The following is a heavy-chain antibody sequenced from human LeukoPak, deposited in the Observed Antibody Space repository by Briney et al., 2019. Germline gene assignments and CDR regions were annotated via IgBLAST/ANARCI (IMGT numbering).Heavy chain of an antibody. D-gene: IGHD3-22*01. V-gene: IGHV3-20*04. CDR3: ARPPTIKVVDDAFDI. Sequence: GGSLRLSCAASGFTFDDYGMSWVRQAPGKGLEWVPGINWNGGSTGYADSVKGRFTISRDNAKNSLYLQMNSLRAEDTALYYCARPPTIKVVDDAFDIWGQGTMVTVSS. CDR2: INWNGGST. J-gene: IGHJ3*02. CDR1: GFTFDDYG.